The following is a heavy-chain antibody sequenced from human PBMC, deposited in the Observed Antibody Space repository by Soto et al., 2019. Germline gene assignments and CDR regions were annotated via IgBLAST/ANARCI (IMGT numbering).Heavy chain of an antibody. D-gene: IGHD4-17*01. CDR1: GFTXSSYA. J-gene: IGHJ6*02. Sequence: GGSLRLSCAASGFTXSSYAMSWVRQAPGKGLEWVSAISGSGGSTYYADSVKGRFTISRDNSKNTLYLQMNSLRAEDTAVYYCAKVRLKNYYYYYGMDVWGQGTTVTVSS. CDR2: ISGSGGST. V-gene: IGHV3-23*01. CDR3: AKVRLKNYYYYYGMDV.